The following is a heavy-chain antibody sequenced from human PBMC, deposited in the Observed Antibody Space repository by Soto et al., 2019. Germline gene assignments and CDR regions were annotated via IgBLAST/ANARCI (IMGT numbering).Heavy chain of an antibody. V-gene: IGHV3-23*01. Sequence: GGSLRLSCAASAFTFRSYAMSWVRQAPGKGLEWVSAITASADTTYYADSVKGRFTISRDNAKNTLYLRMNSLRAEDTAVYYCARGGHFYMDVWGMGATVTVSS. J-gene: IGHJ6*03. CDR1: AFTFRSYA. CDR2: ITASADTT. CDR3: ARGGHFYMDV.